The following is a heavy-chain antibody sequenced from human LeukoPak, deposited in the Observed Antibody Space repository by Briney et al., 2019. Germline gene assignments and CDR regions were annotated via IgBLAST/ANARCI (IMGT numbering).Heavy chain of an antibody. V-gene: IGHV3-23*01. CDR2: ISGSGGST. Sequence: GGSLRLSCAASGFTFNSYAMNWVRQAPGKGLEWVSTISGSGGSTYYADSVKGRFTISRDNAKNSLYLQMNSLRAEDTAVYYCAELGITMIGGVWGKGTTVTISS. CDR3: AELGITMIGGV. CDR1: GFTFNSYA. J-gene: IGHJ6*04. D-gene: IGHD3-10*02.